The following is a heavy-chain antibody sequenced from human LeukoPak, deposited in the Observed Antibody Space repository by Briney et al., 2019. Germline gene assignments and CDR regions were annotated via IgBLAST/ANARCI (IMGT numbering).Heavy chain of an antibody. D-gene: IGHD2-2*01. CDR2: ISYDGSNK. V-gene: IGHV3-30-3*01. CDR1: GFTFNNYA. J-gene: IGHJ6*02. Sequence: GGSLRLSCAASGFTFNNYAMHWVRQAPGKGLEWVAVISYDGSNKYYADSVKGRFTISRDNSKNTLYLQMNSLRAGDTAVYYCARDLRYCSSSSCYFRIETRIYYYYGMDVWGQGTTVTVSS. CDR3: ARDLRYCSSSSCYFRIETRIYYYYGMDV.